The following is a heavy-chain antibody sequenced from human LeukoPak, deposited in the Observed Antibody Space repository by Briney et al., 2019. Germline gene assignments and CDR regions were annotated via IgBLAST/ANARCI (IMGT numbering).Heavy chain of an antibody. CDR1: GFTVSSNY. V-gene: IGHV3-66*01. Sequence: GGSLRLSCAAPGFTVSSNYMSWVRQAPGKGLEWVSVIYSGGSTYYADSVKGRFTISRDNSKNTLYLQMNSLRAEDTAVYYCARDQLTPDRRDYYYYGMDVWGQGTTVTVSS. J-gene: IGHJ6*02. CDR3: ARDQLTPDRRDYYYYGMDV. D-gene: IGHD2-2*01. CDR2: IYSGGST.